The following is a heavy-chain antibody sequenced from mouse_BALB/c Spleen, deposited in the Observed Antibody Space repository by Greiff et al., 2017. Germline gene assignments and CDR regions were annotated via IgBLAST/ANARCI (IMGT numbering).Heavy chain of an antibody. J-gene: IGHJ1*01. CDR2: IWAGGST. CDR1: GFSLTSYG. D-gene: IGHD1-1*01. V-gene: IGHV2-9*02. CDR3: ARDPHYYGSSWWYFDV. Sequence: VKLMESGPGLVAPSQSLSITCTVSGFSLTSYGVHWVRQPPGKGLEWLGVIWAGGSTNYNSALMSRLSISKDNSKSQVFLKMNSLQTDDTAMYYCARDPHYYGSSWWYFDVWGAGTTVTVSS.